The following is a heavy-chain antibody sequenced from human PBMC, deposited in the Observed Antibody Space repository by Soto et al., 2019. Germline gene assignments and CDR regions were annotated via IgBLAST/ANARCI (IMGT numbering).Heavy chain of an antibody. CDR3: AQSVGSSWYGGYYYYFYGMDV. D-gene: IGHD6-13*01. V-gene: IGHV2-5*02. Sequence: QITLKESGPTLVKPTQTLTLTCTFSGFSLSTSGVGVGWIRQPPGKALEWLALIYWDDDKRYSPSLKSRLTITQDTSKNQVVLTLTNMDPVDTATYYCAQSVGSSWYGGYYYYFYGMDVWGQGTTVTVSS. J-gene: IGHJ6*02. CDR2: IYWDDDK. CDR1: GFSLSTSGVG.